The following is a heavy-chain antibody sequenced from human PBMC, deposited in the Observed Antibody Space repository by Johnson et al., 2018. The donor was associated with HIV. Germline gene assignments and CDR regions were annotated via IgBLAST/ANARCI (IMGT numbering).Heavy chain of an antibody. V-gene: IGHV3-30*18. Sequence: QVQLVESGGGVVQPGRSLRLSCAASGFTFSSYGMHWVRQAPGKGLAWVAVISYDGSNKYYADSVKGRFTIYRDNSKNTLYLQMNSLRAEDKAVFYCAKDRSSWGYDAFDIWGQGTMVTVSS. CDR1: GFTFSSYG. CDR3: AKDRSSWGYDAFDI. CDR2: ISYDGSNK. D-gene: IGHD6-13*01. J-gene: IGHJ3*02.